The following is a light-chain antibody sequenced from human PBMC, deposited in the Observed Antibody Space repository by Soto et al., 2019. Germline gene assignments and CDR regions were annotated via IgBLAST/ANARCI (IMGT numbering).Light chain of an antibody. V-gene: IGKV3-15*01. CDR2: GAS. CDR3: QQYNSWPLVT. Sequence: EIVMTQSPATLSVSPGERATLSCRASQSVRSNLVWYQHKPGQAPRLLISGASTRATGIPARFSGSGSGTEFTLTISSLQSEDFAVYYCQQYNSWPLVTVGGGTKVDIK. CDR1: QSVRSN. J-gene: IGKJ4*01.